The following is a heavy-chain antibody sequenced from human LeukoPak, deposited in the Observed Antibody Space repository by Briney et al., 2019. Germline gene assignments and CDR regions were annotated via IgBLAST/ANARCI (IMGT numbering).Heavy chain of an antibody. V-gene: IGHV3-33*06. CDR2: IWYDGSNK. J-gene: IGHJ5*02. Sequence: GRSLRLSCAASGFNFFTYGMHWVRQAPGKGLEWVAVIWYDGSNKYYADSVKGRFTISRDNSKSTLSLQMNSLRAEDTAVYYCAKDVFELRYFDGWFDPWGQGTLVTVSS. CDR3: AKDVFELRYFDGWFDP. D-gene: IGHD3-9*01. CDR1: GFNFFTYG.